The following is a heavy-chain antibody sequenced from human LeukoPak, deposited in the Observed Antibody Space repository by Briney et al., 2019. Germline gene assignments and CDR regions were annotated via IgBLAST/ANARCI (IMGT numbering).Heavy chain of an antibody. CDR2: INHSGST. CDR1: GGSFSGYY. D-gene: IGHD6-13*01. Sequence: SETLSLTCAVYGGSFSGYYWSWIRQPPGKGLEWIGEINHSGSTNYNPSLKSRVTISVDTSKNQFSLKLSSVTAEDTAVYYCARDLGAGYSRNYFDYWGQGTLVTVSS. CDR3: ARDLGAGYSRNYFDY. V-gene: IGHV4-34*01. J-gene: IGHJ4*02.